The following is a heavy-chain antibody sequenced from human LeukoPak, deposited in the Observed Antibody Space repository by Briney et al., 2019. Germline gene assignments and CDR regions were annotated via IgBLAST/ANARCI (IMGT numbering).Heavy chain of an antibody. V-gene: IGHV3-30*04. CDR2: ISYDGSNK. Sequence: QPGRSLRLSCAASGFTFSSYAMHWVRQAPGKGLEWVAVISYDGSNKYYADSVKGRFTISRDNSKNTLSLQMNSLRTEDTAVYYCARDRDWAFDYWGQGILVTVSS. J-gene: IGHJ4*02. D-gene: IGHD2-21*01. CDR3: ARDRDWAFDY. CDR1: GFTFSSYA.